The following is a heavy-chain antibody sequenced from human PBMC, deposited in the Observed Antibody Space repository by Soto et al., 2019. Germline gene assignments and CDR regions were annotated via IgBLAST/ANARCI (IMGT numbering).Heavy chain of an antibody. CDR3: ARDRDSSSWYIAIDY. Sequence: PGGSLRLSCAASGFIFSSYGMSWVRQAPGKGLEWVSAISYDGSNKNYLASVEGRFTISRDNSKNTLYLQMNALRSEDTAVYYCARDRDSSSWYIAIDYWGQGTLVTVSS. CDR2: ISYDGSNK. V-gene: IGHV3-30*03. D-gene: IGHD6-13*01. CDR1: GFIFSSYG. J-gene: IGHJ4*02.